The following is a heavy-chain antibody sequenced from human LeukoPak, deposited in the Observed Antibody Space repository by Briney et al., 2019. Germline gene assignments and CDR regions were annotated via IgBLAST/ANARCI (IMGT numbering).Heavy chain of an antibody. CDR2: ISGSGGST. CDR3: AKEGGYNLGDYYYYGMDV. V-gene: IGHV3-23*01. J-gene: IGHJ6*02. D-gene: IGHD5-12*01. Sequence: GGSLRLSCAASGFTFSSYAMSWVHQAPGKGLEWVSAISGSGGSTYYADSVKGRFTISRDNSKNTLYLQMNSLRAEDTAVYYCAKEGGYNLGDYYYYGMDVWGQGTTVTVSS. CDR1: GFTFSSYA.